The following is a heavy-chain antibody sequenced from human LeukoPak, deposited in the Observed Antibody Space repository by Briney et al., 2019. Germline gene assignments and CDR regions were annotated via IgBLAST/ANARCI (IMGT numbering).Heavy chain of an antibody. D-gene: IGHD5-18*01. Sequence: SETLSLTCTVSGGSVSSGSYYWSWIRQPPGKGLEWIGYIYYSGSTNYNPSLKSRVTISVDTSKNQSSLKLSSVTAADTAVYYCARDQTDTALDYWGQGTLVTVSS. J-gene: IGHJ4*02. CDR2: IYYSGST. CDR1: GGSVSSGSYY. V-gene: IGHV4-61*01. CDR3: ARDQTDTALDY.